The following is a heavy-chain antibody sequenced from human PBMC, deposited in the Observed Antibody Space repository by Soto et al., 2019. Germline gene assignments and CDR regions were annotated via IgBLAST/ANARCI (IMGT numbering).Heavy chain of an antibody. D-gene: IGHD2-15*01. J-gene: IGHJ4*02. CDR1: GFTFSNAW. CDR3: TTDQGPYCSGGSCYFDY. Sequence: LRLSCAASGFTFSNAWMSWVRQAPGKGLEWVGRIKSKTDGGTTDYAAPVKGRFTISRDDSKNTPYLQMNSLKTEDTAVYYCTTDQGPYCSGGSCYFDYWGQGTLVTVSS. V-gene: IGHV3-15*01. CDR2: IKSKTDGGTT.